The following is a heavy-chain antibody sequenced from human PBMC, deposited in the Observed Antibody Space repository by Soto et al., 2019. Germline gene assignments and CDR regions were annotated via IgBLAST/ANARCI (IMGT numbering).Heavy chain of an antibody. CDR3: ARGLYYDILTGSQGFDY. CDR1: NDSISPYY. J-gene: IGHJ4*01. Sequence: SETLSLTCTVSNDSISPYYWSWIRQPPGKGLEWIGFIYYSGSTTYNPSLKSRVTISEDTSKNQFSLKLTSVTAADTAVYYCARGLYYDILTGSQGFDYWGQGTLVTVSS. V-gene: IGHV4-59*01. D-gene: IGHD3-9*01. CDR2: IYYSGST.